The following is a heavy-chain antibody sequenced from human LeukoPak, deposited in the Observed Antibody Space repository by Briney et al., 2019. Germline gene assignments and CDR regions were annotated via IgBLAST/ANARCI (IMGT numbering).Heavy chain of an antibody. CDR3: AREYCSTTSCYYYYSDY. CDR2: IYYSGST. CDR1: GGSISSYY. D-gene: IGHD2-2*01. V-gene: IGHV4-59*01. Sequence: SETLSLTCTVPGGSISSYYWSWIRQPPGKGLEWIGYIYYSGSTNYNPSLKSRVTISVDTSKNQFSLKLSSVTAADTAVYYCAREYCSTTSCYYYYSDYWGQGTLVTVSS. J-gene: IGHJ4*02.